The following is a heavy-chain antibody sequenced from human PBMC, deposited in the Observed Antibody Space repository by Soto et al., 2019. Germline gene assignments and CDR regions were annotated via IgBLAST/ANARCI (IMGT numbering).Heavy chain of an antibody. CDR3: AIEYCSSTGCYRDY. CDR1: GYTFTSYN. V-gene: IGHV1-46*01. J-gene: IGHJ4*01. Sequence: KVSCKASGYTFTSYNMHWVRQAPGQGLEWMGIINPLRGIPSYAQKVQGSVTITGDTSPSTAYMELSSLRSEDTAVDYCAIEYCSSTGCYRDYWG. D-gene: IGHD2-2*02. CDR2: INPLRGIP.